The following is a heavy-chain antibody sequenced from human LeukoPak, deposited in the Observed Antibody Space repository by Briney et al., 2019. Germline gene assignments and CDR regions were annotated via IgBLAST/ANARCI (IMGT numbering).Heavy chain of an antibody. Sequence: GGSLRLSCAASRLTFSRYSMNWVRQAPGKGLEWISYISSGSSTIYYADSVKGRFTISRDNAKNSLYLHLSSLRAEDTAVYYCARSGSSYDGSQSWFDYWGQGTLVTVSS. D-gene: IGHD3-22*01. V-gene: IGHV3-48*01. J-gene: IGHJ4*02. CDR2: ISSGSSTI. CDR1: RLTFSRYS. CDR3: ARSGSSYDGSQSWFDY.